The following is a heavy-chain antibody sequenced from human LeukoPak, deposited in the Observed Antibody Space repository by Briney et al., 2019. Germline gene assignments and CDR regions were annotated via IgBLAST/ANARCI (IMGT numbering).Heavy chain of an antibody. CDR2: IIPIFGTA. J-gene: IGHJ4*02. V-gene: IGHV1-69*13. CDR1: GGTFSSYA. D-gene: IGHD2-21*02. CDR3: ARAYMTATRHFDS. Sequence: SVKVSCKASGGTFSSYAISWVRQAPGQGLEWMGGIIPIFGTANYAQKFQGRVTITADASTSTAYMELSSLRSEDTAVYYCARAYMTATRHFDSWGQGTLVTVSS.